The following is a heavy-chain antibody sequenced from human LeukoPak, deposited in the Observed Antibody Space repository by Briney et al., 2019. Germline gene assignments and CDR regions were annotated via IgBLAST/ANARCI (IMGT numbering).Heavy chain of an antibody. CDR1: GFTFSEFH. D-gene: IGHD2-8*01. CDR3: AKGLRAFDI. J-gene: IGHJ3*02. Sequence: GGTLRLFCAASGFTFSEFHMTWVRQAPGKGLEWVSGIINSGGSTYYADSVKGRFTISRDNSRNTLYLQMNGLRAEDTAVYYCAKGLRAFDIWGQGTMVTVSS. V-gene: IGHV3-23*01. CDR2: IINSGGST.